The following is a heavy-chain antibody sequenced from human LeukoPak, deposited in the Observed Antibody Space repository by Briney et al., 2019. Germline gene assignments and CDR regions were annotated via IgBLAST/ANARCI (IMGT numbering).Heavy chain of an antibody. CDR3: ARERVTTGGDAFDI. CDR1: GFTFSDYY. Sequence: GGSLRLSCVVSGFTFSDYYMSWVRQAPGKGVEWLSYISSGGLTIYYAASVRGRFTISRDNANNSLYLQMNSLRAEDTAVYYCARERVTTGGDAFDIWGQGTMVTVSS. V-gene: IGHV3-11*04. D-gene: IGHD4-17*01. CDR2: ISSGGLTI. J-gene: IGHJ3*02.